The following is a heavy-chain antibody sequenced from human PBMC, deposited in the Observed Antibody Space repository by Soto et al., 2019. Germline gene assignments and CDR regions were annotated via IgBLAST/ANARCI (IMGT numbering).Heavy chain of an antibody. J-gene: IGHJ5*02. CDR2: ISYDGSNK. V-gene: IGHV3-30*04. CDR1: GFTFSSYA. Sequence: GGSLRLSCAASGFTFSSYAMHWVRQAPGKGLEWVAVISYDGSNKYYADSVKVRFTISRDNSKNTLYLQMNSLRAEDTAVYYCAREGPYGSGSYYRNWFDPWGQGTLVTVSS. CDR3: AREGPYGSGSYYRNWFDP. D-gene: IGHD3-10*01.